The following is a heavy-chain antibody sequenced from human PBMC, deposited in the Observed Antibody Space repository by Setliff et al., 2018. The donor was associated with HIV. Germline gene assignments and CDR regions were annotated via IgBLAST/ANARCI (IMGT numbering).Heavy chain of an antibody. J-gene: IGHJ6*03. CDR2: IKPNGGGT. Sequence: GASVKVSCKASGYSFTGYYIHWVRQAPGQGLEWMGWIKPNGGGTYFAQKFQGRVTMTRDTSISTAYMDLSNLRSDDTAVYYCARDRNIIPRGGSYYYMDVWGTGTTVTVSS. D-gene: IGHD3-3*01. CDR3: ARDRNIIPRGGSYYYMDV. V-gene: IGHV1-2*02. CDR1: GYSFTGYY.